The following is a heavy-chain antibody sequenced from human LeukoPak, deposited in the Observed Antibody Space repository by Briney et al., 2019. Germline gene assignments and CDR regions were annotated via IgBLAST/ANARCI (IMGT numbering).Heavy chain of an antibody. CDR3: ARGDETPSESWFDP. CDR1: ADSISSGDYY. V-gene: IGHV4-30-4*08. CDR2: IYYSGST. D-gene: IGHD3-3*01. J-gene: IGHJ5*02. Sequence: SETLCLTWTVSADSISSGDYYWNWIRQPPGKGLEWIGYIYYSGSTYYNPSLKSRVIISVDTSKNQFSLRLSSVTAADTAVYYCARGDETPSESWFDPWGQGTLVIVSS.